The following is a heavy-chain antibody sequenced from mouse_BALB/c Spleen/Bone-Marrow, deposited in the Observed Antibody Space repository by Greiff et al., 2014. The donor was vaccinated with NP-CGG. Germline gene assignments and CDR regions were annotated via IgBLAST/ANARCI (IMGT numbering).Heavy chain of an antibody. V-gene: IGHV2-5*01. J-gene: IGHJ4*01. CDR1: GFSLTSYG. D-gene: IGHD2-14*01. CDR3: AKIGTTTGAMDY. CDR2: IWRGGST. Sequence: VQLQQSGPGLVQPSQSLSMTCTVSGFSLTSYGVHWVRQSPGKGLEWLGVIWRGGSTDYNAAFMSRLSITKDNSKSQVFFKMNSLQADDTAIYYCAKIGTTTGAMDYWGQGTSVTVSS.